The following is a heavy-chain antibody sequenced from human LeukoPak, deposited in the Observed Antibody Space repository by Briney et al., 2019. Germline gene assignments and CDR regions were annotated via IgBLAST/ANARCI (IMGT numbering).Heavy chain of an antibody. D-gene: IGHD7-27*01. CDR1: GGSFSGYY. CDR3: ARHREDYWRASLTGAYFDY. CDR2: INHSGST. J-gene: IGHJ4*02. Sequence: SETLSLTCAVYGGSFSGYYWSWIRQPPGKGLEWIGEINHSGSTNYNPSLKSRVTISVDTSKNQFSLRLTSVTAADTAVYYCARHREDYWRASLTGAYFDYWGQGTLVTVSS. V-gene: IGHV4-34*01.